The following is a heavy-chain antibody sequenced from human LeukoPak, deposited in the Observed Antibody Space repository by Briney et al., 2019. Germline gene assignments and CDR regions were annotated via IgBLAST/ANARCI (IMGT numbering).Heavy chain of an antibody. Sequence: GGSLRLSCAASGFTFSDYYMSWIRQAPGKGLEWVSYISSSGSTIYYADSVKGRFTISRDNAKNPLYLQMNSLRAEDTAVYYCASSGIDTAMVAPDYWGQGTLVTVSS. J-gene: IGHJ4*02. D-gene: IGHD5-18*01. CDR3: ASSGIDTAMVAPDY. CDR2: ISSSGSTI. CDR1: GFTFSDYY. V-gene: IGHV3-11*01.